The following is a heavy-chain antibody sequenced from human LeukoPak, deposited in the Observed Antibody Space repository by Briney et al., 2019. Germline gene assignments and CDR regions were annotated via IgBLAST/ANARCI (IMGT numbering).Heavy chain of an antibody. CDR3: ARAGARRGLYYYMDV. J-gene: IGHJ6*03. Sequence: ESSETLSLTCTVSGGSISSHYWSWIRQPPGKGLEWIGYIYYSGSTNYNPSLKSRVTISVDTSKNQFSLKLSSVTAADTAVYYCARAGARRGLYYYMDVWGKGTTVTVSS. V-gene: IGHV4-59*11. D-gene: IGHD7-27*01. CDR1: GGSISSHY. CDR2: IYYSGST.